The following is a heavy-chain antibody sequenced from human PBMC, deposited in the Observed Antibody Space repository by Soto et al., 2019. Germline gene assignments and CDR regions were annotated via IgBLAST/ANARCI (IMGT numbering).Heavy chain of an antibody. V-gene: IGHV1-69*01. D-gene: IGHD5-12*01. Sequence: QVQLVQSGAEVKKPGSSVKVSCKASGGTFSTYDICWARQAPGHGLEWMGGIIPLFGTANYAQKFQGRATIIADESTRTAYMELRRLRSEDTAVYYCAINEGTDGYKFAYWGQGTLVTVSS. J-gene: IGHJ4*02. CDR1: GGTFSTYD. CDR3: AINEGTDGYKFAY. CDR2: IIPLFGTA.